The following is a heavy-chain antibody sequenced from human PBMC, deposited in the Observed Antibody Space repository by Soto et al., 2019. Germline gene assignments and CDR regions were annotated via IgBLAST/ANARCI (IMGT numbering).Heavy chain of an antibody. CDR2: INHSGST. Sequence: NPSETLSLTCAVYGGSFSGYYWSWIRQPPGKGLEWIGEINHSGSTNYNPSLKSRVTISVDTSKNQFSLKLSSVTAADTAVYYCARHYKAAPDYWGQGTLVTVSS. CDR3: ARHYKAAPDY. D-gene: IGHD1-1*01. CDR1: GGSFSGYY. J-gene: IGHJ4*02. V-gene: IGHV4-34*01.